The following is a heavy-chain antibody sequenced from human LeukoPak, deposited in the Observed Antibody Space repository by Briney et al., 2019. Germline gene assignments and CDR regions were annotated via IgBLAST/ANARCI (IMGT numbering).Heavy chain of an antibody. CDR3: AKRTESGYSYGFYYYYYMDV. V-gene: IGHV3-23*01. CDR2: ISGSGGST. Sequence: GGSLRLSCAASGFTFSSYAMSWVRQAPGEGLEWVSAISGSGGSTYYADSVKGRFTISRDNSKNTLYLQMNSLRAEDTAVYYCAKRTESGYSYGFYYYYYMDVWGKGTTVTVSS. D-gene: IGHD5-18*01. CDR1: GFTFSSYA. J-gene: IGHJ6*03.